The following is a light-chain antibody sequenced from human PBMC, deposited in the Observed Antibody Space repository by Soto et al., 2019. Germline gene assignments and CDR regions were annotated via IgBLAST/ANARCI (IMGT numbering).Light chain of an antibody. CDR2: AAS. V-gene: IGKV1-39*01. CDR3: QQSYSTPPA. J-gene: IGKJ1*01. CDR1: QSISGY. Sequence: IQMTQSPSSLSASVGARVTINCRASQSISGYLNWYQQKPGKAPKLMIYAASSLQSGVPSRFSGSRSGTDCTLTISSLQPEDVTTYYCQQSYSTPPALAQGTKVDIK.